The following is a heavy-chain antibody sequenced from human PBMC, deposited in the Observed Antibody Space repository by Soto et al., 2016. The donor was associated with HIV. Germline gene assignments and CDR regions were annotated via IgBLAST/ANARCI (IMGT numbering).Heavy chain of an antibody. D-gene: IGHD3-10*01. CDR1: GYTFTSYG. CDR2: ISAYNGNT. V-gene: IGHV1-18*01. CDR3: ARDIVLLVPGGGREVRP. Sequence: QVQLVQSGAEVKKPGASVKVSCKASGYTFTSYGISWVRQAPGQGLEWMGWISAYNGNTNYAQKLQGRVTMTTDTSTSTAYMELRSLRSGDTAVYYCARDIVLLVPGGGREVRPWGQGTLGHRLL. J-gene: IGHJ5*02.